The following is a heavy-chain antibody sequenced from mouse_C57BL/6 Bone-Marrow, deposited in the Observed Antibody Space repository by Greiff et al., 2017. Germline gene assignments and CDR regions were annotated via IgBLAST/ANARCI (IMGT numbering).Heavy chain of an antibody. V-gene: IGHV1-69*01. CDR3: TGSYCEYDEYVDD. J-gene: IGHJ1*03. Sequence: QVQLQQPGAELVMPGASVKLSCKASGYTFTSYWMHWVKQRPGQGLVWIGEIDPSDSSTNYNQKFKGKSTLSVDQSSSTAYMQLSSLTSEDSAVDYCTGSYCEYDEYVDDWGTGTTVTVSS. D-gene: IGHD2-4*01. CDR2: IDPSDSST. CDR1: GYTFTSYW.